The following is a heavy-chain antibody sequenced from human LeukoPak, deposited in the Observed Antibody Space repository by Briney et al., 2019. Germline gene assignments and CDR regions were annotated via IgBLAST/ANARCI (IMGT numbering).Heavy chain of an antibody. D-gene: IGHD6-13*01. J-gene: IGHJ4*02. V-gene: IGHV3-66*01. CDR2: IYSGGST. Sequence: PGGSLRLSCAASGFTFSSYSMNWARQAPGKGLEWVSVIYSGGSTYYADSVKGRFTISRDNSKNTLYLQMNSLRAEDTAVYYCARGGPAAGRFDYWGQGTLVTVSS. CDR1: GFTFSSYS. CDR3: ARGGPAAGRFDY.